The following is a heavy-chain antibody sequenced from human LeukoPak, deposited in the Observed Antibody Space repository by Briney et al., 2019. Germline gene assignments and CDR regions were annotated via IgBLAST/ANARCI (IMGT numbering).Heavy chain of an antibody. V-gene: IGHV1-24*01. D-gene: IGHD2-2*01. CDR3: ATEGKKQLLQGDAFDV. Sequence: ASVKVSCKVSGYTLAELSIHWVRQTPGKGLEWMGGSNLDHGETVYAPNFQGRVTMTEETSTGTAYMEVSTLRSDDTAVYYCATEGKKQLLQGDAFDVWGQGTMISVSS. CDR2: SNLDHGET. CDR1: GYTLAELS. J-gene: IGHJ3*01.